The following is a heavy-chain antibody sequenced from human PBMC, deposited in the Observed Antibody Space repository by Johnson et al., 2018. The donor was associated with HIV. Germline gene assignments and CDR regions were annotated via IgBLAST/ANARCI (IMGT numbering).Heavy chain of an antibody. CDR2: ISWNSGSI. D-gene: IGHD7-27*01. CDR1: GFTFDDYA. Sequence: VQLVESGGGLVQPGRSLRLSCAASGFTFDDYAMHWVRQAPGKGLEWVSGISWNSGSIGYADSVKGRFTISRDNAKNSLYLQMNSLRAEDTALYYCAKDRGNWGPFDAFDIWGQGTMVTVSS. CDR3: AKDRGNWGPFDAFDI. J-gene: IGHJ3*02. V-gene: IGHV3-9*01.